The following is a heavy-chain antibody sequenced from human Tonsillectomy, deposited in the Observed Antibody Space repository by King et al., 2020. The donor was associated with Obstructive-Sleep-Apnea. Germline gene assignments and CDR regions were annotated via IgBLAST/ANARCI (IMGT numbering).Heavy chain of an antibody. J-gene: IGHJ4*02. Sequence: VQLVESGGGVVQPGRSLRLSCAASGFTFSSYAMHWVRQAPGKGLEWVAVISYDGSNKYYADSVKGRFTISRDNSKNTLYLQMNSLRAEDTAVYYCARDLPYYYDSSGYYWGQGTLVPVSS. V-gene: IGHV3-30*04. CDR2: ISYDGSNK. CDR1: GFTFSSYA. D-gene: IGHD3-22*01. CDR3: ARDLPYYYDSSGYY.